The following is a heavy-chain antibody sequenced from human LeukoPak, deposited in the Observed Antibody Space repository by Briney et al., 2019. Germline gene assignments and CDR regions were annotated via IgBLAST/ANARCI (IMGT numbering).Heavy chain of an antibody. Sequence: PSETLSLTCSVSGDSITGYYWGWIRQPPGKGLEWIGNIYYTGNTYYNSSLKSRVTISLDTSKNQFSLKLSSVTAADTAVYYCARGGVLRFLEWFIPPFDPWGQGTLVTVSS. D-gene: IGHD3-3*01. V-gene: IGHV4-38-2*02. CDR3: ARGGVLRFLEWFIPPFDP. CDR2: IYYTGNT. CDR1: GDSITGYY. J-gene: IGHJ5*02.